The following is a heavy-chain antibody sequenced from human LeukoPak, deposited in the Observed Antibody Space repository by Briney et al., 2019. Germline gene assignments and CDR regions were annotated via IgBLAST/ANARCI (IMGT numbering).Heavy chain of an antibody. V-gene: IGHV3-23*01. CDR2: VSVSGGST. CDR1: GFTFTNYA. J-gene: IGHJ4*02. CDR3: AKVGSSTSYFLDY. Sequence: HTGGSLRLSCAASGFTFTNYAMGWVRQAPGKGLEWVSGVSVSGGSTYYAGSVKGRFTISRDNSKNTVSLQMISLRVEDTALYYCAKVGSSTSYFLDYWGQGTLVTVSS. D-gene: IGHD2-2*01.